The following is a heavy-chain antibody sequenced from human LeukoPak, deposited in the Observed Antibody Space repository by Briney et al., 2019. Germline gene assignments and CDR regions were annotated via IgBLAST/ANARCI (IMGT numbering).Heavy chain of an antibody. D-gene: IGHD6-19*01. CDR3: ARHIAVAGPRFDY. CDR1: GGSISSYY. Sequence: SETLSLTCTVSGGSISSYYWSWIRQPPGKRLEWIGSIYYSGSTYYNPSLKSRVTISVDTSKNQFSLKLSSVTAADTAVYYCARHIAVAGPRFDYWGQGTLVTVSS. CDR2: IYYSGST. J-gene: IGHJ4*02. V-gene: IGHV4-59*05.